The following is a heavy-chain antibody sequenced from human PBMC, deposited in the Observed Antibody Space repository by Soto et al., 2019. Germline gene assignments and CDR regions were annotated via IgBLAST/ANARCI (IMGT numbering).Heavy chain of an antibody. D-gene: IGHD3-16*01. V-gene: IGHV1-18*01. CDR3: ARDKYRQYYASYVDY. J-gene: IGHJ4*02. Sequence: QVQLVQSGAEVKQPGASVKVSCKASGYSFTNYGVTWVRQAPGHGLEWMGWISPRNGYTNFAQHFQERVPLSTDTSTNTAYMEMRSLKSGDTAVDYCARDKYRQYYASYVDYWGQGTLVTVSS. CDR1: GYSFTNYG. CDR2: ISPRNGYT.